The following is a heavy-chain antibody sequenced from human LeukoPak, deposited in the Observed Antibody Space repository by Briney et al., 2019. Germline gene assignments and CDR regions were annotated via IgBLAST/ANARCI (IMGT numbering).Heavy chain of an antibody. CDR2: INHSGST. CDR3: ARGGYSSSSLGYYGMDV. Sequence: SETLSLTCAVYRGSFRGYYWSWIRHPPGEGLEWIGEINHSGSTNYNPSLKSRVTISVDTSKNQFSLKLSSVTAADTAVYYCARGGYSSSSLGYYGMDVWGQGTTVTVSS. V-gene: IGHV4-34*01. J-gene: IGHJ6*02. D-gene: IGHD6-6*01. CDR1: RGSFRGYY.